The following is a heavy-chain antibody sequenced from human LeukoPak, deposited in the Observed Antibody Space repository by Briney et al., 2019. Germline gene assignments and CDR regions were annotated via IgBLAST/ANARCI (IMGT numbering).Heavy chain of an antibody. CDR2: LYSGGNT. V-gene: IGHV3-66*01. D-gene: IGHD3-10*01. CDR3: ARDLVYGSGAFDI. J-gene: IGHJ3*02. CDR1: GFTVISNY. Sequence: GGSLRLSCVASGFTVISNYMSWVRQAPGKGLGWVSVLYSGGNTYYADSVKGRFTISRDNSRNTLYLQMSSLRADDAAVYFCARDLVYGSGAFDIWGQGTLVTVSS.